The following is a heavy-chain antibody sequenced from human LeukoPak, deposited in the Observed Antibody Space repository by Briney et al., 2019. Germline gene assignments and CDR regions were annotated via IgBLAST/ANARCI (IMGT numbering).Heavy chain of an antibody. CDR2: INTDGTTT. CDR3: ARGQWASGFDY. D-gene: IGHD2-8*01. V-gene: IGHV3-74*01. CDR1: GFTFSNSW. Sequence: GGSLRLSCAASGFTFSNSWMHWVRQVPGKGLLWVSRINTDGTTTTYADAVKGRFTISRDNAKSTLYLQMNSLRAEDTAVYYCARGQWASGFDYWGQGTLVTVSS. J-gene: IGHJ4*02.